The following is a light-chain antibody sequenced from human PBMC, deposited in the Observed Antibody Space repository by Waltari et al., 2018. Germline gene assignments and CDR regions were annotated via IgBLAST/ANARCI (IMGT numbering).Light chain of an antibody. J-gene: IGKJ5*01. CDR2: DAS. V-gene: IGKV3-11*01. CDR3: QRRSNGTPIT. Sequence: EIVLTQSPATLSLSPGERATLSCRASQSVSSDLAWYQQKPGQAPRLLIYDASNRATGIPARFSGSGSGTDFTLTISSLEPEDFAVYYCQRRSNGTPITFGHGTRLEIK. CDR1: QSVSSD.